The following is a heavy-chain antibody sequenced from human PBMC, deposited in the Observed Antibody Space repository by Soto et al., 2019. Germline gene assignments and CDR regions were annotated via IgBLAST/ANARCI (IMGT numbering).Heavy chain of an antibody. CDR2: IYYSGST. V-gene: IGHV4-30-4*01. D-gene: IGHD2-15*01. CDR3: AREVVGSRFDP. CDR1: GGSISSGDYY. Sequence: SETLSLTCTVSGGSISSGDYYWSWIRQPPGKGLEWIGYIYYSGSTYYNPSLKSRVTIPVDTSKNQFSLKLSSVTAADTAVYYCAREVVGSRFDPWGQGTQVTVSS. J-gene: IGHJ5*02.